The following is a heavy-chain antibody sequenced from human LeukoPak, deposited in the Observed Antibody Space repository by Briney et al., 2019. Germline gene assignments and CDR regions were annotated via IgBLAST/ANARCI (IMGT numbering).Heavy chain of an antibody. V-gene: IGHV4-4*07. D-gene: IGHD3-3*01. CDR2: IYTSGST. CDR1: GGSISSYY. Sequence: SETLSLTCTVSGGSISSYYWSWIRQPAGKGLEWIGRIYTSGSTNYNPSLKSRVTISVDTSKNQFSLKLSSVTAADTAVYYCARAFQYYDFWSGYYRQHSYYYYMDVWGKGTTVTVSS. J-gene: IGHJ6*03. CDR3: ARAFQYYDFWSGYYRQHSYYYYMDV.